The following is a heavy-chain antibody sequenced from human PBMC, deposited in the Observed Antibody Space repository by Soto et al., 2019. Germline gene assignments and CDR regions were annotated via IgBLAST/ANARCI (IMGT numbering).Heavy chain of an antibody. CDR1: GGSISSSSYY. Sequence: SETLSLTCTVSGGSISSSSYYWGWIRQPPGKGLEWIGSIYYSGSTYYNPSLKSRVTISVDTSKDQFSLKLSSVTAADTAVYYGAIPFPPVTPAFWGNGTLVTVSP. CDR3: AIPFPPVTPAF. J-gene: IGHJ4*01. CDR2: IYYSGST. D-gene: IGHD4-17*01. V-gene: IGHV4-39*01.